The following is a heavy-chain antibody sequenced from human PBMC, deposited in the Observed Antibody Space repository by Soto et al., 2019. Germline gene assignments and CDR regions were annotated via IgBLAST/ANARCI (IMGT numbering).Heavy chain of an antibody. CDR1: GFSLSTNGVG. J-gene: IGHJ5*02. CDR3: AHIAHYYQFDWFDP. CDR2: IYWDGDK. V-gene: IGHV2-5*02. Sequence: QITLKESGRTLVKPTQTLTLTCTFSGFSLSTNGVGVGWIRQPPGKALEWLALIYWDGDKPYSPSLKRRITITKDTSKNQGVLTMSNMDPVDTATYYCAHIAHYYQFDWFDPWGQGILVTVSS. D-gene: IGHD3-10*01.